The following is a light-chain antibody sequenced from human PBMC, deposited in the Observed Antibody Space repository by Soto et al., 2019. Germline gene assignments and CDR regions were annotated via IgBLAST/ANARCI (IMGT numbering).Light chain of an antibody. J-gene: IGKJ1*01. CDR1: QRVSSH. Sequence: EIVMTQSPATLSVSPGERATLSCRASQRVSSHLAWYQQKPGQAPRLLIYAASTRATGIPVRFSGSGSGTDFTLTISSLQSEDLGVYYCLQYHYWPWTFGQGTKVDIK. V-gene: IGKV3-15*01. CDR3: LQYHYWPWT. CDR2: AAS.